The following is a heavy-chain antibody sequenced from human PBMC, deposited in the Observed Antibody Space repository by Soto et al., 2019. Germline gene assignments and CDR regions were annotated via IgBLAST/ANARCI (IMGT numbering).Heavy chain of an antibody. V-gene: IGHV3-23*01. CDR3: ARRGSGSYYDY. J-gene: IGHJ4*02. CDR1: GFTFSSYA. CDR2: ISGSGDST. D-gene: IGHD1-26*01. Sequence: EVQLLESGGGLVQPGGSLRLSCAASGFTFSSYAMRWVRQAPGKGLEWVSAISGSGDSTYYADSVKGRFTTSRDNSKNTLYLQMNSLRAEDTAVSYCARRGSGSYYDYWGQGTLVTVSS.